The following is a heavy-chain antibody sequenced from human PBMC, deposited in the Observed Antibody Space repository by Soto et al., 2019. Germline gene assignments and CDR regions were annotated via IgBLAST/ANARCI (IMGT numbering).Heavy chain of an antibody. CDR2: IRGRGGST. D-gene: IGHD6-19*01. Sequence: PGGSLRLSCAVSGFTFSSYAMSWVRQAPGKGLEWVTGIRGRGGSTDYADLVKGRFTISRDNSRNKLNLQMNSMRAEDTAVYYCAKEVTEAGKDYFDYWGRGTLVTVS. V-gene: IGHV3-23*01. CDR3: AKEVTEAGKDYFDY. J-gene: IGHJ4*02. CDR1: GFTFSSYA.